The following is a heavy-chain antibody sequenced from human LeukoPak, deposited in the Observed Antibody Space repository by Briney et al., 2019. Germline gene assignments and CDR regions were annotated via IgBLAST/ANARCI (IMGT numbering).Heavy chain of an antibody. J-gene: IGHJ4*01. Sequence: ASVKVSCKASGYTFTSYGISWVRQAPGQGLEWMGWISAYNGNTNYAQKLQGRVTMTTDTSTSTAYMELRSLRSDDTAVYYCARDEPAGYYYDSSARQGPFDYWGQGTLVTVSS. CDR2: ISAYNGNT. V-gene: IGHV1-18*01. D-gene: IGHD3-22*01. CDR3: ARDEPAGYYYDSSARQGPFDY. CDR1: GYTFTSYG.